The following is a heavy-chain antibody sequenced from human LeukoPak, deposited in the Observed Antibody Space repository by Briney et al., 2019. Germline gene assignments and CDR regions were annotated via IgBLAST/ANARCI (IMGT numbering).Heavy chain of an antibody. J-gene: IGHJ4*02. V-gene: IGHV4-39*07. CDR1: GGSISSSSYY. CDR3: ASGMQLKGYRVDY. Sequence: SETLSLTCTVSGGSISSSSYYWGWIRQPPGKGLEWIGSIYYSGSTYYNPSLKSRVTISVDTSKNQFSLKLSSVTAADTAVYYCASGMQLKGYRVDYWGQGTLVTVSS. CDR2: IYYSGST. D-gene: IGHD5-18*01.